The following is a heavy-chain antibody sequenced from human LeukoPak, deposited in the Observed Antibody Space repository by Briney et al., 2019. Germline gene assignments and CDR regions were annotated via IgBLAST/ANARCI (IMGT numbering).Heavy chain of an antibody. CDR3: AKKRDAFDI. CDR2: INSDGSTT. V-gene: IGHV3-74*01. D-gene: IGHD5-24*01. Sequence: PGGSLRLSCAASGFTFSSYWMHWVRQAPGKGLVWVSNINSDGSTTTYADSVKGRFTISRDNAENTLYLQMNSLRAEDTAMYYCAKKRDAFDIWGQGTVVAVSS. CDR1: GFTFSSYW. J-gene: IGHJ3*02.